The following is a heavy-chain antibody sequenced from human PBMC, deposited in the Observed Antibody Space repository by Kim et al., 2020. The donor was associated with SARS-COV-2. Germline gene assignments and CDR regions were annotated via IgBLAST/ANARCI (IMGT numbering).Heavy chain of an antibody. D-gene: IGHD2-15*01. J-gene: IGHJ5*02. CDR2: IYYSGST. Sequence: SETLSLTCTVSGGSISSSSYYWGWIRQPPGKGLEWIGSIYYSGSTYYNPSLKSRVTISVDTSKNQFSLKLSSVTAADTAVYYCAREGGIVVVATGWFDPWGQGTLVTVSS. CDR1: GGSISSSSYY. CDR3: AREGGIVVVATGWFDP. V-gene: IGHV4-39*07.